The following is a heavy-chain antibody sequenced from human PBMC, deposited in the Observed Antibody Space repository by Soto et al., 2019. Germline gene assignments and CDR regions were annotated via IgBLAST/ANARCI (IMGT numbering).Heavy chain of an antibody. D-gene: IGHD4-17*01. CDR2: ISYDGSNK. Sequence: PGGSLRLSCAASGFTFSSYGMHWVRQAPGKGLEWVAVISYDGSNKYYADSVKGRFTISRDNSKNTLYLQMNSLRAEDTAVYYCAKEDYGDYVNDYYYYGMDVWGQGTTVTV. J-gene: IGHJ6*02. CDR3: AKEDYGDYVNDYYYYGMDV. CDR1: GFTFSSYG. V-gene: IGHV3-30*18.